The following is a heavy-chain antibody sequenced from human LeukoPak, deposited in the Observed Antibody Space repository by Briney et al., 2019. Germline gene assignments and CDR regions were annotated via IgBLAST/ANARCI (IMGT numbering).Heavy chain of an antibody. CDR2: IYSGGST. J-gene: IGHJ4*02. V-gene: IGHV3-66*01. Sequence: GGSLRLSCAASGFTVSSNYMSWVRQAPGKGLEWVSVIYSGGSTYYADSVKGRFTISRDNSKNTLYLQMNSLRAEDTAVYYCARGGQWLVPCSFDYWGQGTLVTVSS. D-gene: IGHD6-19*01. CDR1: GFTVSSNY. CDR3: ARGGQWLVPCSFDY.